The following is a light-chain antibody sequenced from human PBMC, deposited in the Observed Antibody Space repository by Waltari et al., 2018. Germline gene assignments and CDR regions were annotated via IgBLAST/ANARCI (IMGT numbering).Light chain of an antibody. CDR2: EVR. Sequence: QSALTQPASVSGSPGQSITISCTGTSSDVGGYNYVSWYQQHPVKAPKRMIYEVRNRPPGVSNRFSGSKSGNTASLTISGHQAEDEADYYCSSYTSSSTLEVFGTGTKVTVL. V-gene: IGLV2-14*01. CDR3: SSYTSSSTLEV. CDR1: SSDVGGYNY. J-gene: IGLJ1*01.